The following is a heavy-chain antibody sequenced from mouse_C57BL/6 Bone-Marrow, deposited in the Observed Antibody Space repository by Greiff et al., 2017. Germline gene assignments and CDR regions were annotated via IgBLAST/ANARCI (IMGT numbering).Heavy chain of an antibody. V-gene: IGHV1-69*01. CDR3: AITAYSFAY. Sequence: QVQLQQPGAELVMPGASVKLSCKASGYTFTSYWMHWVKQRPGQGLEWIGEIDPSDSYTNYNQKFKGKSTLTVDKSSSTAYMQLSSLTSEDSAVYYCAITAYSFAYWGQGTLVTVSA. D-gene: IGHD1-2*01. J-gene: IGHJ3*01. CDR2: IDPSDSYT. CDR1: GYTFTSYW.